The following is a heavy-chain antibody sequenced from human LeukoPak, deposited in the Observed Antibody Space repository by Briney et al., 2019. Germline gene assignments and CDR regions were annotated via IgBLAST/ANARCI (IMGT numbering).Heavy chain of an antibody. CDR3: AGGPSGTAFDD. CDR1: GISISTYY. D-gene: IGHD1-1*01. V-gene: IGHV4-4*07. CDR2: IYTSGNN. J-gene: IGHJ4*01. Sequence: SETLSLTCAVSGISISTYYWSWIRQPAGKGLEWIGRIYTSGNNNYKPSLKSRLTISVDKSKNHLSLKLSSLTAADPAFYSCAGGPSGTAFDDWGHGTLVTVSS.